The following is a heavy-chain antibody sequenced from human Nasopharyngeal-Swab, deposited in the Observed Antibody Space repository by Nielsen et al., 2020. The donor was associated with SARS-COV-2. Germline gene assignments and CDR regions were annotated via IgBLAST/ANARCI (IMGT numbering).Heavy chain of an antibody. J-gene: IGHJ6*02. CDR2: INPRGGST. CDR3: TRGTYDMDV. Sequence: ASVKVSCKASGYTFASYYMHWGRQAPGQGLEWMGIINPRGGSTSYAQKFQGRVTMTRDTSTSTLYMNLSSLTSDDTAVYYCTRGTYDMDVWGQGTTVTVSS. V-gene: IGHV1-46*01. CDR1: GYTFASYY.